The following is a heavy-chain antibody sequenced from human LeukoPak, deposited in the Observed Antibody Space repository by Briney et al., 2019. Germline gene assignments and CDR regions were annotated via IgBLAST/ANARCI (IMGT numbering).Heavy chain of an antibody. CDR1: GYTFTDHY. J-gene: IGHJ3*02. CDR2: IIPIFGTA. V-gene: IGHV1-69*05. CDR3: ARISGSSEGAFDI. Sequence: GASVKVSCKASGYTFTDHYMHWVRQAPGQGLEWMGGIIPIFGTANYAQKFQGRVTITTDESTSTAYMELSSLRSEDTAVYYCARISGSSEGAFDIWGQGTMVTVSS. D-gene: IGHD1-26*01.